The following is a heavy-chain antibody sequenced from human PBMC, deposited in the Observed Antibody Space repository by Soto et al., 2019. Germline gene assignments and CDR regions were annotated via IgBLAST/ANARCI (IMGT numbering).Heavy chain of an antibody. V-gene: IGHV1-3*01. CDR1: GYTFDNYA. D-gene: IGHD5-12*01. CDR3: ARVQYSGYDFKLAFDI. CDR2: NHAGNGYT. J-gene: IGHJ3*02. Sequence: QVQLVQSGAQVKKPGASVKVSCKASGYTFDNYALHWVRQAPGRRLAWLGWNHAGNGYTKYSQSFQVRVTITRDTSASTVHMDLRSLRSEDTAVYYCARVQYSGYDFKLAFDIWGQGTMVTVSS.